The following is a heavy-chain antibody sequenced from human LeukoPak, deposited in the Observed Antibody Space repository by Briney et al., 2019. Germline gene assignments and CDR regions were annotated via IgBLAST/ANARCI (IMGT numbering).Heavy chain of an antibody. Sequence: SETLSLTCAVYGGSFSGYYWSWIRQPPGKGLEWIGEINHSGSTNYNPSLKSRVTISVDTSKNQFSLKLSSVTAADTAVYYCARGTSNCGGDCYSGRLFDYWGKGTLVTVSS. J-gene: IGHJ4*02. CDR3: ARGTSNCGGDCYSGRLFDY. CDR1: GGSFSGYY. CDR2: INHSGST. V-gene: IGHV4-34*01. D-gene: IGHD2-21*02.